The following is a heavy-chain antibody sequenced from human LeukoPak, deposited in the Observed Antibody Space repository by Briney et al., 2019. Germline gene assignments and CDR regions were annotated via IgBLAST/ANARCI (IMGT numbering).Heavy chain of an antibody. CDR3: ARGYGSGSYST. CDR1: GGSIWSSY. Sequence: SETLSLTCSISGGSIWSSYFSWIRQPAGKGLEWIGRIYTSGTTIYNPSLESRVSMSIDTATNQFSLKVNSVTAADTAVYFCARGYGSGSYSTWGQGTLVSVSS. V-gene: IGHV4-4*07. CDR2: IYTSGTT. D-gene: IGHD3-10*01. J-gene: IGHJ5*02.